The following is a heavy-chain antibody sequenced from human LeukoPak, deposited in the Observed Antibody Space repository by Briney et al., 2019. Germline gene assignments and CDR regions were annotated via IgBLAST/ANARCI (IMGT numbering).Heavy chain of an antibody. V-gene: IGHV4-39*02. J-gene: IGHJ4*02. CDR2: IYYTGST. Sequence: SETLSLTCTVSGGSISSSSYYWGWIRQPPGKGLEWIGSIYYTGSTYYNPSLKSRVTISVDTSKNQFSLKLSSVTAADTAVYYCARERWFGEFTFDYWGQGTLVTVS. CDR3: ARERWFGEFTFDY. D-gene: IGHD3-10*01. CDR1: GGSISSSSYY.